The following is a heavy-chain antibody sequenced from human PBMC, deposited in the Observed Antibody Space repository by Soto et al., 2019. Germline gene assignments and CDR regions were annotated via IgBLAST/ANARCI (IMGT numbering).Heavy chain of an antibody. D-gene: IGHD6-19*01. CDR2: ISAYNGNT. CDR3: ARDLEQWLVLDY. Sequence: ASVKVSCKASGYTFPSYGISWVRQAPGQGLEWMGWISAYNGNTNYAQKLQGRVTMTTDTSTSTAYMELRSLRSDDTAVYYCARDLEQWLVLDYWGQGTLVTVSS. J-gene: IGHJ4*02. V-gene: IGHV1-18*01. CDR1: GYTFPSYG.